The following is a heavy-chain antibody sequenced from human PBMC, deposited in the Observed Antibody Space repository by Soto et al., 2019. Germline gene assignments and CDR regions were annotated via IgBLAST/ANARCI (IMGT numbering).Heavy chain of an antibody. D-gene: IGHD2-15*01. Sequence: EVQLVESGGGLVQPGGSLRLSCAASGFTFSNYWMNWVRQAPGKGLVWVSRINTDGSSTNYADSVKGRFTISRDNAKNKLYLQMNSLRAEGTAVYYCARARYATRNAFDIWGQGAMVPVSS. V-gene: IGHV3-74*01. CDR2: INTDGSST. CDR1: GFTFSNYW. CDR3: ARARYATRNAFDI. J-gene: IGHJ3*02.